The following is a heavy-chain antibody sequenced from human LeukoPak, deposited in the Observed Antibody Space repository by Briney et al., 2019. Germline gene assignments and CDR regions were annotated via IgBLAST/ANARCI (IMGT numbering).Heavy chain of an antibody. CDR1: GGSISSTRYY. J-gene: IGHJ4*02. CDR3: AIAGGNIAY. D-gene: IGHD2-8*02. CDR2: IYYSGST. V-gene: IGHV4-39*01. Sequence: PSETLSLTCTVSGGSISSTRYYWGWIRQPPGKGLEWIGSIYYSGSTYYNPSLKSRVTISVDTSKNQFSLKLSSVTAADTAVYYCAIAGGNIAYWGQGTLVTVSS.